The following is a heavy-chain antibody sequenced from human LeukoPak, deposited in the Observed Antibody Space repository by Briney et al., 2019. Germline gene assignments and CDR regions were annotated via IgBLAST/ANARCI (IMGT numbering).Heavy chain of an antibody. CDR2: IYYSGST. D-gene: IGHD2-2*01. CDR1: GGSISSSSYY. V-gene: IGHV4-39*01. Sequence: PSQTLSLTCTVSGGSISSSSYYWGWIRQPPGKGLEWIGSIYYSGSTYYNPSLKSRVTISVDTSKNQFSLKLSSVTAADTAVYYCARHYLAVVVPAAIDYWGQGTLVTVSS. CDR3: ARHYLAVVVPAAIDY. J-gene: IGHJ4*02.